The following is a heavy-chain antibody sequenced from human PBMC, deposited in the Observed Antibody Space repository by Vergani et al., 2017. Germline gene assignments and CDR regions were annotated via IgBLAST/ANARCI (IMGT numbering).Heavy chain of an antibody. CDR1: GFTSAGYA. CDR2: ISSSGSTI. D-gene: IGHD3-9*01. CDR3: AGYYDILTGYYTPYYYYGMDV. Sequence: EVQLEESGGGLVLPGRSLRLSCVASGFTSAGYAMHWVRQAPGKGLEWVSYISSSGSTIYYADSVKGRFTISRDNAKNSLYLQMNSLRAEDTAVYYCAGYYDILTGYYTPYYYYGMDVWGQGTTVTVSS. J-gene: IGHJ6*02. V-gene: IGHV3-48*03.